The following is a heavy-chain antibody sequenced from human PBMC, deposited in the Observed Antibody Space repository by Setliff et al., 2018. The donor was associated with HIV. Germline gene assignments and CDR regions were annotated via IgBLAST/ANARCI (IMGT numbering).Heavy chain of an antibody. CDR2: ISSGGDSI. J-gene: IGHJ6*03. CDR3: AKDWGSRLSYSFYYMDV. CDR1: GFTFSTSE. D-gene: IGHD3-16*01. V-gene: IGHV3-48*03. Sequence: PGGSLRLSCAASGFTFSTSEMNWVRQAPGKGLEWLSYISSGGDSIYYAESVKGRFTISRDNSRNTLYLQMNSLRTEDTAVYYCAKDWGSRLSYSFYYMDVWGKGTTVTVSS.